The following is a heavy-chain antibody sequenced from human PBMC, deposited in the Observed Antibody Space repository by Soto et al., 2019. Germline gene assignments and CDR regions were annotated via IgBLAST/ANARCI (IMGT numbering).Heavy chain of an antibody. CDR2: INPNSGGT. Sequence: ASVKVSCKASGYTFTGYYMHWVRQAPGQGLEWMGWINPNSGGTNYAQKFQGWVTMTRDTSISTAYMELSRLRSDDTAVYYCAKNPGRYCSGGSCYYYYGMDVWG. CDR1: GYTFTGYY. J-gene: IGHJ6*02. CDR3: AKNPGRYCSGGSCYYYYGMDV. V-gene: IGHV1-2*04. D-gene: IGHD2-15*01.